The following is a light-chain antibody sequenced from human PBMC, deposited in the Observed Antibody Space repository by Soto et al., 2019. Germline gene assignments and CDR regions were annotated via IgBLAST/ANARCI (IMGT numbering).Light chain of an antibody. CDR2: WAS. V-gene: IGKV4-1*01. CDR1: QSVLYSSNNKNY. CDR3: QQYYSPPLA. Sequence: DIVMTQSPDSLAVSLGERATINCKSSQSVLYSSNNKNYLAWYQQKPRQPPKLLIYWASTRESGVPDRFSGSGSGTDFTLTISSLQAEDVAVYYCQQYYSPPLAFGQGTKVEIK. J-gene: IGKJ1*01.